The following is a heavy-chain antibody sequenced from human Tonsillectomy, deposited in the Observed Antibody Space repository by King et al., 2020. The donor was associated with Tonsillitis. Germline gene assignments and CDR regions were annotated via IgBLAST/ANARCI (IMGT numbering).Heavy chain of an antibody. Sequence: LQLQESGPGLVKPSETLSLTCTVSGGSISSSSHFWAWIRQSPGKGLQWIGSIHCTGRTYENPSLKSRVTMSVHTSRNQFSLRLRSVTAADTAIYYCARHDEARPYYSRSTGFLDLWGQGTVVTVSS. CDR1: GGSISSSSHF. D-gene: IGHD3-22*01. CDR2: IHCTGRT. CDR3: ARHDEARPYYSRSTGFLDL. J-gene: IGHJ3*01. V-gene: IGHV4-39*01.